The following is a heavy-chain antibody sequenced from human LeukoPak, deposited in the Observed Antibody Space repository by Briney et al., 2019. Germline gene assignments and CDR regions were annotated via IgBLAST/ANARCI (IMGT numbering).Heavy chain of an antibody. V-gene: IGHV3-74*01. CDR3: VVVVEPPDSDGFDV. CDR1: GFTFGNSW. CDR2: INADGSTA. D-gene: IGHD1-14*01. Sequence: GGSLRLSCAASGFTFGNSWVHWVRQAPGKGLVWVSLINADGSTATYADSVKGRFSISRDNARNTLSLQMNSLTIEDTAVYYCVVVVEPPDSDGFDVWGQGTMITVSS. J-gene: IGHJ3*01.